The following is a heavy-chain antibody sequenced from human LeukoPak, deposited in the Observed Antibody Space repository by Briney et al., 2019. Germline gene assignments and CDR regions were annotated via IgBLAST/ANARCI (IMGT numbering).Heavy chain of an antibody. V-gene: IGHV3-74*01. CDR3: ARGAEGHSYGELDS. CDR1: GFTFSTYW. CDR2: IHYDGTYT. J-gene: IGHJ5*01. Sequence: PGGSLRLSCAASGFTFSTYWMHWVRQIPGKGLVWLSRIHYDGTYTTYVDSVRGRFTISRDNTKSTLYLQMNSLRADDTAVYYCARGAEGHSYGELDSWGQGTLVTVSS. D-gene: IGHD5-18*01.